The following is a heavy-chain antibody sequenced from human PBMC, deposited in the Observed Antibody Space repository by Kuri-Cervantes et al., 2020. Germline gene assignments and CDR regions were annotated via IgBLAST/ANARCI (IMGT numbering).Heavy chain of an antibody. J-gene: IGHJ5*02. D-gene: IGHD6-13*01. CDR2: IYYNGDA. Sequence: SETLSLTCYVSGDSISSVDYYWTWIRQSPGKGLEWLGYIYYNGDAFYNPSLKSRVTISVDTSKNQFSLKLSSVTAADTAVYYCARTLGGSSWMNWFDPWGQGTLVTVSS. CDR3: ARTLGGSSWMNWFDP. CDR1: GDSISSVDYY. V-gene: IGHV4-30-4*02.